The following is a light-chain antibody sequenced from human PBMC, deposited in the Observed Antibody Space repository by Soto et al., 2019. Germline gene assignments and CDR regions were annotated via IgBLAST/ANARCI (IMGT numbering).Light chain of an antibody. CDR2: EVS. CDR3: SSYTSSSTPV. Sequence: QSALTQPASVSGSPGQSITISCTGTSSDVGGYNYVSWYQQHPGKAPKLMISEVSNRPSGVSNRFSGSKSGNAASLTISGLQAEDEAKYYCSSYTSSSTPVFGGGTKLTVL. J-gene: IGLJ2*01. CDR1: SSDVGGYNY. V-gene: IGLV2-14*01.